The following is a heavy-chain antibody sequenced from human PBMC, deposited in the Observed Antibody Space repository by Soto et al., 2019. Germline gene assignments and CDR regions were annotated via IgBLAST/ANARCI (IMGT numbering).Heavy chain of an antibody. CDR3: AKGGSGIMDG. Sequence: GGSLRLSCAASGFTFSSYSMNWVRQAPGKGLEWVSYISSSSSTIHYSDSVKGRFTISRDNAKNTLYLQMNSLRAEDTAVYYCAKGGSGIMDGWGQGSTVTVSS. CDR2: ISSSSSTI. CDR1: GFTFSSYS. V-gene: IGHV3-48*01. J-gene: IGHJ6*02. D-gene: IGHD3-10*01.